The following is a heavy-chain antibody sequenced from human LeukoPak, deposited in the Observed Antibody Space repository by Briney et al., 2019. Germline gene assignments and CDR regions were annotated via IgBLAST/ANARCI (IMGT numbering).Heavy chain of an antibody. CDR1: GYTLTELS. CDR2: FNPEDGET. V-gene: IGHV1-24*01. Sequence: GASVKVFCKVSGYTLTELSMHWVRQAPGKGLEWMGGFNPEDGETIYAQKFQGRVTMTEDTSTDTAYMELSSLRSEDTAVYYCATALGTPALVLDYWGQGTLVTVSS. D-gene: IGHD3-10*01. J-gene: IGHJ4*02. CDR3: ATALGTPALVLDY.